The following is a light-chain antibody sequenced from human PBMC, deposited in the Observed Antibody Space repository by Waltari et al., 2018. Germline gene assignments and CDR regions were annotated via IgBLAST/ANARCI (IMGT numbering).Light chain of an antibody. CDR1: NSNIGRNS. V-gene: IGLV1-47*01. Sequence: QSVLTQPPSASGAPGQRVTISCSGTNSNIGRNSVFWNQQLPGSAPKLLIYGSNQRPSGVPDRFSASKSGTSASLAISGLRSEDAADYYCAAWDDSLSVSYVFGSGTKVTV. CDR3: AAWDDSLSVSYV. J-gene: IGLJ1*01. CDR2: GSN.